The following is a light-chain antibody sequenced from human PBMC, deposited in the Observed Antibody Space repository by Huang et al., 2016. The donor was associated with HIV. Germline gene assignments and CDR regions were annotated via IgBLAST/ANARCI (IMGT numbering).Light chain of an antibody. CDR2: TAS. Sequence: EIQMTQSPSSLSASVGDTVTITCRASQNIDIYLNWYQQRPGKAPKLLIYTASSLQTGVPSRFSGSGSGTDCTLTIDSLQPEDFATYYCLQSYSMFRTFGQGTKLDFK. CDR1: QNIDIY. J-gene: IGKJ2*01. V-gene: IGKV1-39*01. CDR3: LQSYSMFRT.